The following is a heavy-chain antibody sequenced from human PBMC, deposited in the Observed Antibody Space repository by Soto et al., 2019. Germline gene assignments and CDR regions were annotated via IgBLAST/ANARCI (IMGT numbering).Heavy chain of an antibody. CDR2: INAGNGNT. CDR3: ARCERMVYYFDY. CDR1: GYTFTSYA. V-gene: IGHV1-3*01. J-gene: IGHJ4*02. Sequence: GASVKVSCKASGYTFTSYAMHWVRQAPGQRLEWMGWINAGNGNTKYSQKFQGRVTITRDTSASTAYMELSSLRSEDAAVYYCARCERMVYYFDYWGQGTLVTVSS. D-gene: IGHD2-8*01.